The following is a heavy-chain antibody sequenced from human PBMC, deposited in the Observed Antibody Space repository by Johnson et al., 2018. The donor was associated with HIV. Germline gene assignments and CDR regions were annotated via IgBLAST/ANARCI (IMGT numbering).Heavy chain of an antibody. D-gene: IGHD3-10*01. Sequence: VQLVESGGGVVQPGGSLRLSCAASGFTFSNAWMSWVRQAPGKGLEWVGRIKSKTDGGTTDYAAPVKGRFTISRDDSKNTLYLQMNSLKTEDTAVYYCTTARTYGDLDAFDIWGQGTMVPVSS. V-gene: IGHV3-15*01. CDR2: IKSKTDGGTT. CDR1: GFTFSNAW. CDR3: TTARTYGDLDAFDI. J-gene: IGHJ3*02.